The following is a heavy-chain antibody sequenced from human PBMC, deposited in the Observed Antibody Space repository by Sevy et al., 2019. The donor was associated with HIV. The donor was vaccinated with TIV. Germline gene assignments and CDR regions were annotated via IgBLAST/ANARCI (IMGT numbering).Heavy chain of an antibody. CDR1: GGSLSNYG. CDR2: IIPRVAIS. V-gene: IGHV1-69*10. D-gene: IGHD2-21*02. Sequence: ASVKVSCMASGGSLSNYGMNWVRQAPGQGLEWMGGIIPRVAISNYAQKFQGRATITADESTSTMYLEVRSLRSEDTAVYFCASVRPSGGDCYFFDSWGQGTLVTVSS. J-gene: IGHJ4*02. CDR3: ASVRPSGGDCYFFDS.